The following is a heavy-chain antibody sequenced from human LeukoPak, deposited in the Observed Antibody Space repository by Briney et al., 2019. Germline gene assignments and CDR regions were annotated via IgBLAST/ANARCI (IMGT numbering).Heavy chain of an antibody. Sequence: SVKLSRTSSVCTVSSYAFSWVRQAPGQGLEWMGGIIPIFGTTYYAQKYQGRVTITADESTSTVYMELSSLTSEDTAIYYCARDSAEQWLTYYFDYWGQGTLVTVSS. J-gene: IGHJ4*02. CDR3: ARDSAEQWLTYYFDY. D-gene: IGHD6-19*01. CDR2: IIPIFGTT. CDR1: VCTVSSYA. V-gene: IGHV1-69*13.